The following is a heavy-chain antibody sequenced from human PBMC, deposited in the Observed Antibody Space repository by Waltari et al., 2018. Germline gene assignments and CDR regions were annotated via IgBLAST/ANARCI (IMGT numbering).Heavy chain of an antibody. CDR2: IYTGGDT. D-gene: IGHD4-17*01. V-gene: IGHV3-53*01. Sequence: EVQLVESGGGLIQPGGSLRLSCAVSGFTVSTNYMSWVRQAPGKGLDGVSVIYTGGDTYDADSVKGRFSISRDNSKNTLYLQMNSLRVEDTAIYYCARGWIGTTSLGHDGMDVWGQGTTVTVSS. J-gene: IGHJ6*02. CDR3: ARGWIGTTSLGHDGMDV. CDR1: GFTVSTNY.